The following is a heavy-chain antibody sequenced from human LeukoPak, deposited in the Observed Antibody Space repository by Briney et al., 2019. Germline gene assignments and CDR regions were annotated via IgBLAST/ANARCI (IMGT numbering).Heavy chain of an antibody. CDR2: INTNTRNP. CDR3: ARTRLAAAGSFSH. J-gene: IGHJ4*02. CDR1: GYTFTSYA. Sequence: GASVKVSCKASGYTFTSYAMNWVRQALGQGLEWMGWINTNTRNPTYAQGFTGRFVFSLDTSVSTAYLQISSLKAEDTAVYYCARTRLAAAGSFSHWGQGTLVTVSS. V-gene: IGHV7-4-1*02. D-gene: IGHD6-13*01.